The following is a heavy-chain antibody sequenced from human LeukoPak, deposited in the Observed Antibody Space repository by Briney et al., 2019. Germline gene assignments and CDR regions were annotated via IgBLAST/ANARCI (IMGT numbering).Heavy chain of an antibody. J-gene: IGHJ4*02. V-gene: IGHV3-7*03. CDR1: GFTFSSYL. D-gene: IGHD2-15*01. CDR3: ARDYCSGGSCLYDY. Sequence: PGGSLRLFCAASGFTFSSYLMSWVRQAPGKGLEWVPNIKQDGSEKYYVDSVKGRFTISRDNAKNSLYLQMNSLRAEDTAVYYCARDYCSGGSCLYDYWGQGTLVTVSS. CDR2: IKQDGSEK.